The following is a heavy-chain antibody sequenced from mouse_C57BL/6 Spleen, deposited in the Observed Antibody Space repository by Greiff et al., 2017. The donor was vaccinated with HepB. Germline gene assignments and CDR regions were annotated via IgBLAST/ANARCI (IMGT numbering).Heavy chain of an antibody. CDR3: ASYRGAAQAPYYFDY. J-gene: IGHJ2*01. CDR1: GFTFTDYY. Sequence: EVQLVESGGGLVQPGGSLSLSCAASGFTFTDYYMSWVRQPPGKALEWVGFIRNKANGYTTEYSASVKGRFTISRDNSQSILYLQMNALRAEHSATYYCASYRGAAQAPYYFDYWGQGTTLTVSA. D-gene: IGHD3-2*02. CDR2: IRNKANGYTT. V-gene: IGHV7-3*01.